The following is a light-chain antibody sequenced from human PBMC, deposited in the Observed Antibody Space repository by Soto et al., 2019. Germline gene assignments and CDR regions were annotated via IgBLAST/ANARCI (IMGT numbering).Light chain of an antibody. CDR2: DVS. CDR1: SSDVGGYNY. V-gene: IGLV2-14*01. CDR3: SSYTSSNAPV. J-gene: IGLJ2*01. Sequence: QSVLIQPASVSGSPGQSITISCTGTSSDVGGYNYVAWYQQHPGKVPKLIIYDVSNRPSGVSNRFSGSKSGNTASLTISGLQAEDEADYYCSSYTSSNAPVFGKGTKLTVL.